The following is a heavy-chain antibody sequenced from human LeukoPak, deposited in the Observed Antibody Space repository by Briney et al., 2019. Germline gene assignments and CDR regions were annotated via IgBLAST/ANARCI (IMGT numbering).Heavy chain of an antibody. CDR3: TRIGTSGREFDY. CDR2: IRSKAYGGTP. Sequence: GGSLRLSCTASGFTFGDYAMSWVRQAPGKGLEWVGFIRSKAYGGTPEYAASVKGRFTISRDDSKSIAYVQVNSLKTEDTAVYYCTRIGTSGREFDYWGQGTLVTVSS. J-gene: IGHJ4*02. V-gene: IGHV3-49*04. CDR1: GFTFGDYA. D-gene: IGHD2-2*01.